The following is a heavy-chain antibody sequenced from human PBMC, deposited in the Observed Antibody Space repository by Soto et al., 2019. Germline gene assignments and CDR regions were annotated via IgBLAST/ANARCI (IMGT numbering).Heavy chain of an antibody. V-gene: IGHV3-74*01. CDR2: VNTDASRT. J-gene: IGHJ6*03. D-gene: IGHD3-16*01. CDR3: ARGGRYAYYMDV. Sequence: GGSLRLSCAASGFTFTNHWMHWVRQAPGKGPAWVSRVNTDASRTNYADSVKGRFFISRDNAKSTVYLQIDSLRAEDTAVYYCARGGRYAYYMDVWGKGTTVTVSS. CDR1: GFTFTNHW.